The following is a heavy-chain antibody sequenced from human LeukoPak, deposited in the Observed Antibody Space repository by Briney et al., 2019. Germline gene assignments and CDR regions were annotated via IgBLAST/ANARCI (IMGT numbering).Heavy chain of an antibody. CDR1: RNTFTNYW. Sequence: GESLKISCKGSRNTFTNYWIGWVRQLPGKGLEWMGIIFPGDSETRYSPSFQGQVTMSVDKSTSTAYLQWASLKASDTAMYFCARLSTRLLDHWGQGTRVTVSS. V-gene: IGHV5-51*01. J-gene: IGHJ4*02. CDR3: ARLSTRLLDH. D-gene: IGHD3-3*01. CDR2: IFPGDSET.